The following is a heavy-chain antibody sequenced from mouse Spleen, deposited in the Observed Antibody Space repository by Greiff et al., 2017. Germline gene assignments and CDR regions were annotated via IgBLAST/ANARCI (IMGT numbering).Heavy chain of an antibody. CDR1: GYSITSGHY. CDR3: ARGSTPDGYTWFAY. D-gene: IGHD2-3*01. Sequence: EVQLQESGPGLVKPSQSLSLTCSVTGYSITSGHYWNWIRQFPGNKLEWMGYISYDGSNNYNPSLKNRISITRDTSKNQFFLKLNSVTTEDTATYYCARGSTPDGYTWFAYWGQGTLVTVSA. V-gene: IGHV3-6*01. J-gene: IGHJ3*01. CDR2: ISYDGSN.